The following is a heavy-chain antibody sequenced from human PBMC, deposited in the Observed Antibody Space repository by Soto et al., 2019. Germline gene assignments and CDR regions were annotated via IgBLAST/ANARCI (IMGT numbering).Heavy chain of an antibody. CDR1: GFAFRSYG. CDR3: AKDLRDYYGSGRYYYYYGMDV. J-gene: IGHJ6*02. D-gene: IGHD3-10*01. CDR2: ISYDGSNK. V-gene: IGHV3-30*18. Sequence: WGSLRPSCAASGFAFRSYGTHWVRQAPGKGLEWVALISYDGSNKYYADSVKGRFTISRDNSKNTLYLQMNSLRAEDTAVYYCAKDLRDYYGSGRYYYYYGMDVWGQGTTVAASS.